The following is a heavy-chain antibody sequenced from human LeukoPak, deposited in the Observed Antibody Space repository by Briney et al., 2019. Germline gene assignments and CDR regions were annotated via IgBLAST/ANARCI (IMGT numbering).Heavy chain of an antibody. D-gene: IGHD6-19*01. CDR1: GYTFTGCY. J-gene: IGHJ4*02. CDR3: ARDLAVAGSNYDY. V-gene: IGHV1-46*01. Sequence: ASVKVSCKASGYTFTGCYIHWVRQAPGQGLEWMGIINPSGGSTSYAQKFQGRVTMTRDTSTSTVYMELSSLRSEDTAVYYCARDLAVAGSNYDYWGQGTLVTVSS. CDR2: INPSGGST.